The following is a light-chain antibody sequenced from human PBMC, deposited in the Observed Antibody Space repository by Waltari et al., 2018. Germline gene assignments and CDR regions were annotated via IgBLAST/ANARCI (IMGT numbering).Light chain of an antibody. CDR1: QSVSSN. Sequence: DIVMTQSPATLSVSPGERATLSCRASQSVSSNLAWYQQKPGQALRLLIYGASTRATGIPGRFGGSGSGTEFTPTISRLQSEDFAVYYCQQYSNWPYTFGQGTKLEIK. J-gene: IGKJ2*01. CDR3: QQYSNWPYT. CDR2: GAS. V-gene: IGKV3-15*01.